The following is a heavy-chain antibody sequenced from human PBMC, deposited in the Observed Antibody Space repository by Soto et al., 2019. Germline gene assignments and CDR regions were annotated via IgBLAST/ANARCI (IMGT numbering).Heavy chain of an antibody. V-gene: IGHV4-59*01. J-gene: IGHJ4*02. Sequence: LALTCTVSGDSISTFYWGWMRQSPGKELEWIGYVYYTGSTNYNPSLKSRVTISVDRSKNQFSLKLTSANAADTAVYYCARGRTVRNYADDSSDYFYFFDYWGQGTQVTVSS. CDR2: VYYTGST. D-gene: IGHD3-22*01. CDR3: ARGRTVRNYADDSSDYFYFFDY. CDR1: GDSISTFY.